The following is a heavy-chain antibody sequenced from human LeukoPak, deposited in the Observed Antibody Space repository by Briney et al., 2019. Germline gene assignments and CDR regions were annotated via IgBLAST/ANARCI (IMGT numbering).Heavy chain of an antibody. Sequence: GASVKVSCKASGGTFSSYAISWVRQAPGQGLDWMGWINPNSGGTNYAQKFQGRVTMTRDTSISTAYMELSRLRSDDTAVYYCARVGSSSWYLLDYWGQGTLVTVSS. J-gene: IGHJ4*02. CDR1: GGTFSSYA. CDR2: INPNSGGT. CDR3: ARVGSSSWYLLDY. D-gene: IGHD6-13*01. V-gene: IGHV1-2*02.